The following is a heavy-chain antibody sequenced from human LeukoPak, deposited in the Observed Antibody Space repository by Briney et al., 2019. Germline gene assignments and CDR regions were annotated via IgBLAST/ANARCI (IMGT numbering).Heavy chain of an antibody. D-gene: IGHD5-12*01. V-gene: IGHV3-23*01. CDR2: VSGSGDTT. CDR3: ARRSGYGEHDY. CDR1: GFTFSSYA. J-gene: IGHJ4*02. Sequence: GGSLTLSCAASGFTFSSYAMSWVRQAPGKGLEWVSAVSGSGDTTYYADSVKGRFTISRDNSKNTLYLQMNSLRAEDRAIYYCARRSGYGEHDYWAQGTLVTVSS.